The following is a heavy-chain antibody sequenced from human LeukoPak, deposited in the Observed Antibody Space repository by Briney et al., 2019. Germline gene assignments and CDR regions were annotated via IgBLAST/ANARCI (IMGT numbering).Heavy chain of an antibody. CDR1: GGSISSSSYY. D-gene: IGHD6-13*01. V-gene: IGHV4-39*07. CDR3: ARGRRRAIAAAGTIDY. J-gene: IGHJ4*02. Sequence: SETLSLTCTVSGGSISSSSYYWGWIRQPPGKGLEWIGEINHSGSTNYNPSLKSRVTISVDTSKNQFSLKLSSVTAADTAVYYCARGRRRAIAAAGTIDYWGQGTLVTVSS. CDR2: INHSGST.